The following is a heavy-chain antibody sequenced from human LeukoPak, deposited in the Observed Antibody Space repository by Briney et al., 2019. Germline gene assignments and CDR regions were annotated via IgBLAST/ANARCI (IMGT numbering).Heavy chain of an antibody. CDR1: GGSIRSSSYY. D-gene: IGHD5-24*01. CDR2: ISYSGST. Sequence: SETLSLTCTVSGGSIRSSSYYWGWIRQSPEKGLEWIGSISYSGSTYDNPSLKSRVTISVDTSKNQFSLKLSSVTAADTAVYYCARDGYNQAYYYGMDVWGQGTTVTVSS. J-gene: IGHJ6*02. V-gene: IGHV4-39*07. CDR3: ARDGYNQAYYYGMDV.